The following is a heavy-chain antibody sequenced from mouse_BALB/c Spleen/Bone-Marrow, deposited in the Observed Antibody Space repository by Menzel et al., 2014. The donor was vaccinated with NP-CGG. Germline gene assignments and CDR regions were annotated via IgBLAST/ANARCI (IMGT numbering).Heavy chain of an antibody. D-gene: IGHD4-1*01. Sequence: EVKLMESGGGLVQPGGSLKLSCAASGFTFSSYGMSWVRQTPDKRLELVATINSNGGSTYYPDSVKGRFTISRDNAKNTLYLQMSSLKSEDTAMYYCARGLGFFYYWGQGTTLTVSP. CDR3: ARGLGFFYY. CDR1: GFTFSSYG. V-gene: IGHV5-6-3*01. CDR2: INSNGGST. J-gene: IGHJ2*01.